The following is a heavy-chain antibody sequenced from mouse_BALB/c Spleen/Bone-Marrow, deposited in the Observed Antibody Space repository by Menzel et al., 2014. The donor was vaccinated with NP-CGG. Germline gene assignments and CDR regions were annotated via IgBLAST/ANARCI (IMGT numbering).Heavy chain of an antibody. CDR2: IYPFNGGT. D-gene: IGHD1-1*01. CDR1: GYTFXDYN. J-gene: IGHJ2*01. V-gene: IGHV1S29*02. Sequence: VQLQQSGPELVKSGTSVKISCKASGYTFXDYNMHCVKQSHGKSLEWIGYIYPFNGGTDYNQKFKSKATMTVDKSSSTEYMELRNLTSEDSAVYYCARSSYFDYWGQGTTLTVSS. CDR3: ARSSYFDY.